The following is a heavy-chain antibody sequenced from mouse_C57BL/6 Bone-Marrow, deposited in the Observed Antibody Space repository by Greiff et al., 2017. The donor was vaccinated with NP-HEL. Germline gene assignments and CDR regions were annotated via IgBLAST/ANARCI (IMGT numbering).Heavy chain of an antibody. CDR3: AREYYYGSSSEDAMDY. CDR2: INPGSGGT. V-gene: IGHV1-54*01. J-gene: IGHJ4*01. Sequence: VQLQQSGAELVRPGTSVKVSCKASGYAFTNYLIEWVKQRPGQGLEWIGVINPGSGGTNYNEKFKGKATLTADKSSSTAYMQLSSLTSEDSAVYFCAREYYYGSSSEDAMDYWGQGTSVTVSS. D-gene: IGHD1-1*01. CDR1: GYAFTNYL.